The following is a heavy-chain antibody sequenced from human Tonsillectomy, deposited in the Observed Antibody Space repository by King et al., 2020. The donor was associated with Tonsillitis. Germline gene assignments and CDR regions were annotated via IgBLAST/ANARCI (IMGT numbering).Heavy chain of an antibody. CDR1: GFNFSAYW. CDR3: SRDSGYCSGGSCPAWGLDV. V-gene: IGHV3-7*01. D-gene: IGHD2-15*01. J-gene: IGHJ6*02. Sequence: VQLVESGGGLVQPGGSLRLSCAASGFNFSAYWMTWVRQAPGKGLEWVANMKQDGSEKYYVDSVKGRFPITRDNAKNSLYLQTGSLRVEDTAVYYCSRDSGYCSGGSCPAWGLDVWGQGTTVTVSS. CDR2: MKQDGSEK.